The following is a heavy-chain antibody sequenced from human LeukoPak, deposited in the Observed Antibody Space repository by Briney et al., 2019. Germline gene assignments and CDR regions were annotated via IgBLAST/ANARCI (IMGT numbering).Heavy chain of an antibody. CDR3: ARAKRSSSSALFDY. CDR1: GFTFSSYG. V-gene: IGHV3-33*01. Sequence: GGSLRLSCAASGFTFSSYGMHWVRQAPGKGLEWVAVIWYDGSNKYYADSVKGRFTISRDNSKYTLYLQMNSLRAEDTAVYYCARAKRSSSSALFDYWGQGTLVTVSS. D-gene: IGHD6-13*01. CDR2: IWYDGSNK. J-gene: IGHJ4*02.